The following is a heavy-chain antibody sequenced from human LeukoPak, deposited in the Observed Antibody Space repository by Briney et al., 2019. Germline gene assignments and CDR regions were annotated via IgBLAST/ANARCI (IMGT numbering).Heavy chain of an antibody. Sequence: GGSLRLSCAASGFTFSSYAMSWVRQAPGKGLEWVSAISGNGGSTYYADSVKGRFTISRDNSKNTLYLQMNSLRAEDTAVYYCARGAYVWGSYPHDAFDIWGQGTMVTVSS. J-gene: IGHJ3*02. CDR1: GFTFSSYA. D-gene: IGHD3-16*02. V-gene: IGHV3-23*01. CDR3: ARGAYVWGSYPHDAFDI. CDR2: ISGNGGST.